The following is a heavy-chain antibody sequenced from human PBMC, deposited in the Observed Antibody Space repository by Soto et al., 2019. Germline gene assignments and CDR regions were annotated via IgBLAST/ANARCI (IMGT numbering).Heavy chain of an antibody. CDR3: AKVGIAVAGTRYSFDY. D-gene: IGHD6-19*01. J-gene: IGHJ4*02. CDR2: ISGSGGST. CDR1: GFTFSSYA. V-gene: IGHV3-23*01. Sequence: GGSLRLSCAASGFTFSSYAMSWVRQAPGKGLEWVSAISGSGGSTYYADSVKGRFTISRANSKNTLYLQMNSLRAEDTAVYYCAKVGIAVAGTRYSFDYWGQGTLVTVSS.